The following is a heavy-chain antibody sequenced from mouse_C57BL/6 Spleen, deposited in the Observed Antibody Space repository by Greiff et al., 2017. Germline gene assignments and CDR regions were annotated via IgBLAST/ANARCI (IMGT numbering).Heavy chain of an antibody. D-gene: IGHD1-1*01. V-gene: IGHV1-64*01. CDR2: IHPNSGST. CDR3: ARGGSSARDYYAMGY. Sequence: QVQLQQPGAELVKPGASVKLSCKASGYTFTSYWMHWVKQRPGQGLEWIGMIHPNSGSTNYNEKLKSKVTLTVDKSSSTAYLQLSSLTSEDSAVYYCARGGSSARDYYAMGYWGQGPSVTVSS. J-gene: IGHJ4*01. CDR1: GYTFTSYW.